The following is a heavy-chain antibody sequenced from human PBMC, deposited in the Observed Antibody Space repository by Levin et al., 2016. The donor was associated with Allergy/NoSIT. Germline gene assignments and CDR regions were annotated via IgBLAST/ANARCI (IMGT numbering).Heavy chain of an antibody. CDR2: INHDGSDK. Sequence: GESLKISCAASEFTFTTYWMTWVRQAPGKGLECVAYINHDGSDKHFVHSARGRFAISRDNANNLLYLQMNSLRAEDTAVYYCARHWWGGYFDLWGQGTLVTVSS. D-gene: IGHD2-8*02. CDR3: ARHWWGGYFDL. J-gene: IGHJ4*02. V-gene: IGHV3-7*01. CDR1: EFTFTTYW.